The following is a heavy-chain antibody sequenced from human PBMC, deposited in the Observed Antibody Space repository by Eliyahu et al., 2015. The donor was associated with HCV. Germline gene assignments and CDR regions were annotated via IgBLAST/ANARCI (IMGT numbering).Heavy chain of an antibody. D-gene: IGHD2/OR15-2a*01. V-gene: IGHV3-30-3*01. J-gene: IGHJ3*01. Sequence: QLVESGGGVVQPGRSLRLSCAASGFTFSSYAIHWVRQAPGKGLEWVAVXSYQGDNQYYAESVKGRFTISRDNSKDTLYLQMDTLRHEDTAVYYCVRSWPNRFYRRASEVFDVWGQGTLVTISS. CDR1: GFTFSSYA. CDR2: XSYQGDNQ. CDR3: VRSWPNRFYRRASEVFDV.